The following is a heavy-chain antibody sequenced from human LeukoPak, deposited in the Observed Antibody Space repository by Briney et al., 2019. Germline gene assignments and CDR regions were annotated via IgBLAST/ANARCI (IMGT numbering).Heavy chain of an antibody. Sequence: SETLSLTCTVSGGSISSYYWSWIRQPPGKGLEWIGCIYYSGSTNYNPSFKSRVTISVDTSKNQFSLKLSSVTAADTAVYYCARDSGSGSYHYYYMDVWGKGTTVTISS. D-gene: IGHD3-10*01. CDR3: ARDSGSGSYHYYYMDV. CDR1: GGSISSYY. J-gene: IGHJ6*03. V-gene: IGHV4-59*01. CDR2: IYYSGST.